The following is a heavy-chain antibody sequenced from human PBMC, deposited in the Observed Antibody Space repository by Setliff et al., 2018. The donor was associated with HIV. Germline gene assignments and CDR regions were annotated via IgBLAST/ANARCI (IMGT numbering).Heavy chain of an antibody. CDR3: ARDDHYYDMGCIYSDWYFDV. Sequence: SVKVSCKASGGTFRKYSISWVRQAPGQGLEWVGGIIPMFGSTTYAQKFYGRVTITADESTDTVEMELTSLTSEDTAMYYCARDDHYYDMGCIYSDWYFDVWGPATLVTVSS. J-gene: IGHJ2*01. V-gene: IGHV1-69*13. CDR1: GGTFRKYS. D-gene: IGHD3-22*01. CDR2: IIPMFGST.